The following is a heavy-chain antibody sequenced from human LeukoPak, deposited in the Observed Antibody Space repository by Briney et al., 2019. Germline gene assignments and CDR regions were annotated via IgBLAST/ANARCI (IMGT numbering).Heavy chain of an antibody. CDR2: IYYSGST. CDR3: ARGYSSSCWFDP. D-gene: IGHD6-13*01. Sequence: SETLSLTCTVSGGSISSYYWSWIRQPPGKGLEWIGYIYYSGSTNYNPSLKSRVTISVDTSKNQFSLKLSSVTAADTAVYYCARGYSSSCWFDPWGQGTLVTVSS. J-gene: IGHJ5*02. CDR1: GGSISSYY. V-gene: IGHV4-59*01.